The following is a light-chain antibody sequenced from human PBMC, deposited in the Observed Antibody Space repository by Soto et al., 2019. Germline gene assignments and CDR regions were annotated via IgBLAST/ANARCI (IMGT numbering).Light chain of an antibody. V-gene: IGKV3-15*01. CDR2: GAS. CDR1: QSVSSTY. Sequence: EIVLTQSPGTLSSSPGERATLFCRASQSVSSTYLAWYQHKPGQAPRLLIYGASSMATGIPARFSGSGSGKEFTPTFSSLQSEDFAVYYCQQYTNWPPWTFGQGNKVEIK. CDR3: QQYTNWPPWT. J-gene: IGKJ1*01.